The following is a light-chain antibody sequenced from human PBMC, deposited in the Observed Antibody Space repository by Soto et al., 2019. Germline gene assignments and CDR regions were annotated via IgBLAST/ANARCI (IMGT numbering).Light chain of an antibody. V-gene: IGLV2-23*01. CDR2: EGT. Sequence: QSALTQPASVSASPGQSITISCTATSNDVGFSKFVSWYQQQPGKSPQVLVYEGTKRPSGVSLRFSGSHSVNAASLTISDIHIEDEADYYCCSYTTFGVVFGGGTKLTVL. J-gene: IGLJ2*01. CDR3: CSYTTFGVV. CDR1: SNDVGFSKF.